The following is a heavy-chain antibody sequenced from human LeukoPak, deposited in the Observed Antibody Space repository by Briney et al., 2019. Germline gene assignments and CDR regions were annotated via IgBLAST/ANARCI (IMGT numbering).Heavy chain of an antibody. Sequence: SETLSLTCTVSGGSISSSSYYWGWIRQPPGKGVEWIGNIYYSGSTYYNPSLKSRVTISVDTSKNQFSLKLSSVTAADTAVYYCARHDSSGYYGDWYFDLWGRGTLVTVSS. CDR1: GGSISSSSYY. CDR3: ARHDSSGYYGDWYFDL. J-gene: IGHJ2*01. CDR2: IYYSGST. D-gene: IGHD3-22*01. V-gene: IGHV4-39*01.